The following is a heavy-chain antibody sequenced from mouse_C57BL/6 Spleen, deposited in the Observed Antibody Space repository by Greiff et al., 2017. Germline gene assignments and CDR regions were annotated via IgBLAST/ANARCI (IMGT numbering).Heavy chain of an antibody. Sequence: QVHVKPSGAELARPGASVQMSCKASGYTFTSYTMHWVKQRPGPGLDWIGYINPSSGYTKYNKKFKDKATLTADKSSSTAYMQLSSLPSEDSAVYYCARAGSTVVATDYAMDYWGQGTSVTVSS. CDR3: ARAGSTVVATDYAMDY. CDR2: INPSSGYT. J-gene: IGHJ4*01. CDR1: GYTFTSYT. V-gene: IGHV1-4*01. D-gene: IGHD1-1*01.